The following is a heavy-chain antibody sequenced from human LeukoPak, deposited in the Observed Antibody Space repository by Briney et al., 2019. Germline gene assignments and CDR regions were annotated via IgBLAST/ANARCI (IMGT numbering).Heavy chain of an antibody. V-gene: IGHV3-33*01. CDR1: GFAFSTYA. CDR2: IWYDGSNK. CDR3: VRGAYCSDDSCPGAFDI. J-gene: IGHJ3*02. Sequence: PGGSLRLSCAASGFAFSTYAMYWVRQAPGKGLEWVTVIWYDGSNKYYADSVKGRFTISRDNSKNTLYLQMNSLRDEDTAVYYCVRGAYCSDDSCPGAFDIWGQGTMVTLSS. D-gene: IGHD2-15*01.